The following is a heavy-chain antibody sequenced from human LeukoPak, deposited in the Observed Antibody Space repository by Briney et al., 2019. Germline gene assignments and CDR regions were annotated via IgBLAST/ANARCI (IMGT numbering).Heavy chain of an antibody. CDR1: GYTFSDHL. V-gene: IGHV1-2*02. D-gene: IGHD2-15*01. CDR2: INPNNGDT. CDR3: TRDKDMGSSGGGNDY. Sequence: ASVKVSCKASGYTFSDHLMHWVRQVPGQGLEWMGWINPNNGDTNYAQRFQGRVTMTRDTSISAAYMELSRLRSDDTAVYYCTRDKDMGSSGGGNDYWGQGTLVTVSS. J-gene: IGHJ4*02.